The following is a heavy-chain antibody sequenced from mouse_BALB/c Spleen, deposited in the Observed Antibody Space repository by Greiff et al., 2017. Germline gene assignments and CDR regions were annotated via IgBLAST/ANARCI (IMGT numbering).Heavy chain of an antibody. J-gene: IGHJ2*01. CDR2: INPGSGGT. CDR3: ARIDYGDY. Sequence: LQESGAELVRPGTSVKVSCKASGYAFTNYLIEWVKQRPGQGLEWIGVINPGSGGTNYNEKFKGKATLTADKSSSTAYMQLSSLTSDDSAVYFCARIDYGDYWGQGTTLTVSS. V-gene: IGHV1-54*01. CDR1: GYAFTNYL. D-gene: IGHD1-1*02.